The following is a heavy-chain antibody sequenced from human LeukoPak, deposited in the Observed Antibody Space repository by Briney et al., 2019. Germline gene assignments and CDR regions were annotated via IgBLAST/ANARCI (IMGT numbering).Heavy chain of an antibody. Sequence: PGGSLRLSCAVSGFTFSDYFMNWVRQAPGKGLEWVSSISDDSNYIYYADSVKGRFTISRDNAKNSLYLQMNSLRAEDTAVYYCANHLACGSTSCPSFDYWGQGTLVTVSS. CDR1: GFTFSDYF. J-gene: IGHJ4*02. CDR3: ANHLACGSTSCPSFDY. V-gene: IGHV3-21*01. D-gene: IGHD2-2*01. CDR2: ISDDSNYI.